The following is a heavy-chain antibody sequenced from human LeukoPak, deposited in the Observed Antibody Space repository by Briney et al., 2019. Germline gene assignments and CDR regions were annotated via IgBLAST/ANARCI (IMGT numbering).Heavy chain of an antibody. CDR2: ISSSSSYI. CDR1: GFTFSSYS. J-gene: IGHJ6*02. Sequence: PGGSLRLSCAASGFTFSSYSMNWVRQAPGKGLEWVSSISSSSSYIYYADSVKGRFTISRDNAKNSLYLQMNSLRAEDTAVYYCARGTCSSTSCYSPYGMDVWGQGTTVTVSS. V-gene: IGHV3-21*01. CDR3: ARGTCSSTSCYSPYGMDV. D-gene: IGHD2-2*01.